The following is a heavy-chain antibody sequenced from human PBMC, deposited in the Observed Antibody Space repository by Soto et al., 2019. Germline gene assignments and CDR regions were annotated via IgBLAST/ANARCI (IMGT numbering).Heavy chain of an antibody. CDR2: IKQDGSEK. Sequence: PGGSLRLSCAASGFTFSSYWMSWVRQAPGKGLEWVANIKQDGSEKYYVDSVKGRFTISRDNAKNSLYLQMNSLRAEDTAVYYCAGGDSGGTTTDPSGWFDPWGQGTLVTVSS. D-gene: IGHD1-1*01. CDR1: GFTFSSYW. CDR3: AGGDSGGTTTDPSGWFDP. V-gene: IGHV3-7*01. J-gene: IGHJ5*02.